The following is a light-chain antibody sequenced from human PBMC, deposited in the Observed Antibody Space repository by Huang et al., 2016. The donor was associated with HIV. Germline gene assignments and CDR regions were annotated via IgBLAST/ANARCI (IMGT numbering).Light chain of an antibody. V-gene: IGKV3-15*01. CDR3: QQYNNWPRT. CDR2: GAS. CDR1: QSVSSN. Sequence: EIVMTQSPATLSVSPGERATLSCRTSQSVSSNLAWYQQKPGQAPRLLIYGASTRATGNPARFSGIGSGTELTLTISSMQSEDFAVYYCQQYNNWPRTFGKGTKVEIK. J-gene: IGKJ1*01.